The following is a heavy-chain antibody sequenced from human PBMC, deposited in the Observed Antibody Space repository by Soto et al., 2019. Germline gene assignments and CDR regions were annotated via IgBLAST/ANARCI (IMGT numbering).Heavy chain of an antibody. J-gene: IGHJ4*02. D-gene: IGHD1-26*01. CDR1: GFTFSNYA. CDR3: AKQQMGVIRALDY. V-gene: IGHV3-23*01. Sequence: GGSLRLSCAASGFTFSNYAMSWIRQAPGKGLEWVSTIRETGNTYYADSVRGRFATSRDNSENTPYLQMSSLRAEDTAVYYCAKQQMGVIRALDYWGQGTLVTVSS. CDR2: IRETGNT.